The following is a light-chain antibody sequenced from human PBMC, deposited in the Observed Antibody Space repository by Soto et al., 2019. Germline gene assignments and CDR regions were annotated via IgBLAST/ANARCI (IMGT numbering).Light chain of an antibody. CDR1: SSNIGNNY. CDR3: GTWGVSGWV. J-gene: IGLJ2*01. V-gene: IGLV1-51*01. CDR2: DNN. Sequence: QSVLTQPPSVSAAPGQTVTISCSGTSSNIGNNYVAWYHQLPRTAPKLLIYDNNKPPSGIPDRFSGSKSGTSATLDITGLQTGDEAMYYCGTWGVSGWVFGGGTKLTVL.